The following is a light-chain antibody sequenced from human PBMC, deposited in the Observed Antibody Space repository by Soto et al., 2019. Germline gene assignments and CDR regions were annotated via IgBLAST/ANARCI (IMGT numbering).Light chain of an antibody. CDR3: PSYDNSLSGLV. J-gene: IGLJ2*01. Sequence: QSVLTQPPSVSGAPGQRVTISCTGSSSNIGAGYDVHWYQQLPGTVPKLLIYGDSNRPSGVPDRFSGSKSGTSASLAITGLQAEDEADYYCPSYDNSLSGLVFGGGTKLTVL. V-gene: IGLV1-40*01. CDR2: GDS. CDR1: SSNIGAGYD.